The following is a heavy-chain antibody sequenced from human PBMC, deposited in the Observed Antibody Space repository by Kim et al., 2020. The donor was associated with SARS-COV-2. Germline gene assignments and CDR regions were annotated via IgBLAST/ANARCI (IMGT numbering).Heavy chain of an antibody. J-gene: IGHJ4*02. CDR3: ARGGSGSLDY. CDR2: ST. V-gene: IGHV3-74*01. Sequence: STSYADSVEGRVTISRDNAKNTLYLQMNSRRAEDTAVYYCARGGSGSLDYWGQGTLVTVSS. D-gene: IGHD3-16*01.